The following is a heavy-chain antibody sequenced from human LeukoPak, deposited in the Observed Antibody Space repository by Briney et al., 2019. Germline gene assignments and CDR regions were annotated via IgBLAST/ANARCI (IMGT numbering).Heavy chain of an antibody. V-gene: IGHV5-51*01. CDR2: IYPGDSDT. Sequence: GESLKIPCKGSGYSFTSYWIGWVRQMPGKGLEWMGIIYPGDSDTRYSPSFQGQVTISADKSISTAYLQWSSLKASDTAMYYCARAAVWAEAALDWFDPWGQGTLVTVSS. CDR1: GYSFTSYW. CDR3: ARAAVWAEAALDWFDP. D-gene: IGHD6-13*01. J-gene: IGHJ5*02.